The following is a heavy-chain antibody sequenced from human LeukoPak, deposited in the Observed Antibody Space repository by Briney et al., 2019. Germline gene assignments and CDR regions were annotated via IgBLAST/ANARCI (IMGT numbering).Heavy chain of an antibody. CDR3: ARDAAWNSGSYAPYFDY. V-gene: IGHV1-46*01. CDR1: GYTFTSYY. D-gene: IGHD1-26*01. CDR2: INPSGGST. Sequence: ASVKVSCKASGYTFTSYYMHWVRQAPGQGLEWMGIINPSGGSTSYAQKFQGRVTMTRDMSTSTVYMELSSLRSEDTAVYYCARDAAWNSGSYAPYFDYWGQGTLVTVSS. J-gene: IGHJ4*02.